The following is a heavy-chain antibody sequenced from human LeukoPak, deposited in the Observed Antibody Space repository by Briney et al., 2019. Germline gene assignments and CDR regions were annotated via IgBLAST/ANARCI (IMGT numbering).Heavy chain of an antibody. D-gene: IGHD3-16*01. Sequence: ASVKVSCKASGYTFTSYAMHWVRQAPGQRLEWMGWINAGNGNTKYSQEFQGRVTMTEDTSTDTAYMELSSLRSEDTAVYYCATVAHLGYYFDYWGQGTLVTVSS. CDR3: ATVAHLGYYFDY. J-gene: IGHJ4*02. CDR2: INAGNGNT. CDR1: GYTFTSYA. V-gene: IGHV1-3*03.